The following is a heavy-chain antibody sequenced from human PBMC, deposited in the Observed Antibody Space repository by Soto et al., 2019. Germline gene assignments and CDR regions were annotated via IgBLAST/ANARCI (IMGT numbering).Heavy chain of an antibody. CDR2: INPNSGGT. CDR3: ARASSIAARPYYYYGMDV. J-gene: IGHJ6*02. V-gene: IGHV1-2*04. Sequence: ASVKVSCKASGYTFTGYYMHWVRQAPGQGLEWMGWINPNSGGTNYAQKFQGWVTMTRDTSISTAYMELSRLRSDDTAVYYCARASSIAARPYYYYGMDVWGQGTTVTVSS. D-gene: IGHD6-6*01. CDR1: GYTFTGYY.